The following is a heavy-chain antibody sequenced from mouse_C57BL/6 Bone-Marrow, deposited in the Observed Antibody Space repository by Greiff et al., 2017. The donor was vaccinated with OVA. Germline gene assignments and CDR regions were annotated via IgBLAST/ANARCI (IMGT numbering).Heavy chain of an antibody. J-gene: IGHJ1*03. CDR2: IWSGGST. D-gene: IGHD2-2*01. CDR1: GFSLTSYG. V-gene: IGHV2-2*01. CDR3: ARGYEGYFDV. Sequence: QVQLKQSGPGLVQPSQSLSITCTVSGFSLTSYGVHWVRQSPGKGLEWLGVIWSGGSTDYNAAFISRLSISKDNSKSQVFFKMNSLQADDTAIYYCARGYEGYFDVWGTGTTVTVSS.